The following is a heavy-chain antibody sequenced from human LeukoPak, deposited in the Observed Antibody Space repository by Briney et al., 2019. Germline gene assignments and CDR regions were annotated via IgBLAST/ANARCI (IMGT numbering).Heavy chain of an antibody. Sequence: SETLSLTCAVYGGSFSGYYWSWIRQPPGEGLGWGGEINHSGSTNYNPSLKSRVTISVDTSKNQFSLKLSSVTAADTAVYYCARIVGYSYGVYYYYYYYMDVWGKGTTVTVSS. CDR1: GGSFSGYY. D-gene: IGHD5-18*01. CDR2: INHSGST. CDR3: ARIVGYSYGVYYYYYYYMDV. J-gene: IGHJ6*03. V-gene: IGHV4-34*01.